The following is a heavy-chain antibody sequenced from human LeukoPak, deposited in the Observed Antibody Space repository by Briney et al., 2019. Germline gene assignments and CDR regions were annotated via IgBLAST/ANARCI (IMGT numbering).Heavy chain of an antibody. Sequence: SETLSLTCTVSDDSISDYYRGWIRQPPGKELEWIGYIYYSGSTNYNPSLKSRVTISVDTSKNHFSLKLNSVTAADTAVYYCARHPGGVGYYYGMDVWGQGTTVTVSS. CDR3: ARHPGGVGYYYGMDV. CDR2: IYYSGST. J-gene: IGHJ6*02. CDR1: DDSISDYY. D-gene: IGHD1-26*01. V-gene: IGHV4-59*08.